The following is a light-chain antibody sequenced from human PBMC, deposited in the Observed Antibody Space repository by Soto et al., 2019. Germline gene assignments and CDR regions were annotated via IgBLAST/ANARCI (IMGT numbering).Light chain of an antibody. Sequence: QSALTQPASVSGSPGQSITISCTGTSSDVGSYNLVSWYQQHPGKAPKLMIYEGSKRPSGVSNRCSGSKSGNTASLTISGLQAEDEADYYCCSYAGSSTSLFGGGTKVTVL. CDR2: EGS. V-gene: IGLV2-23*01. J-gene: IGLJ2*01. CDR3: CSYAGSSTSL. CDR1: SSDVGSYNL.